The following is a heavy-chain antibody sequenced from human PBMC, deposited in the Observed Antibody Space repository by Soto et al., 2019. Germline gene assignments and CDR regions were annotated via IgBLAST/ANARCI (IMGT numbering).Heavy chain of an antibody. J-gene: IGHJ4*02. CDR2: ISGSGGST. CDR3: AKDPRNYYDSSGGDY. D-gene: IGHD3-22*01. V-gene: IGHV3-23*01. CDR1: GFTFSSYA. Sequence: PGGSLRLSCAASGFTFSSYAMSWVRQAPGKGLEWVSAISGSGGSTYYADSVKGRFTISRDNSKNTLYLQMNSLRAEDTAVYYCAKDPRNYYDSSGGDYWGQGTLVTVSS.